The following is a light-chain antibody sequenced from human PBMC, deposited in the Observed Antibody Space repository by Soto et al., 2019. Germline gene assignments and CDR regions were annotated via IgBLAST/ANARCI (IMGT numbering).Light chain of an antibody. CDR2: GAS. Sequence: EIVLTQSPGTLSLSPGGTATLSCRASQSVSNNYLAWYQQKPGQAPRLVISGASSRATAIPDRFSGSGSGTDFTLTISRLEPEDFAVYYCQQYVSSPLTFGGGTKVDIK. J-gene: IGKJ4*01. CDR3: QQYVSSPLT. V-gene: IGKV3-20*01. CDR1: QSVSNNY.